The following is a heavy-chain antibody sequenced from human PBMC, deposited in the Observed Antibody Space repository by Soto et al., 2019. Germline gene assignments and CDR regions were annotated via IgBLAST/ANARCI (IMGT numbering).Heavy chain of an antibody. CDR1: GFTFSNAW. Sequence: GGSLRLSCAASGFTFSNAWMSWVRQAPGKGLEWVGRIKSKTDGGTTDYAAPVKGRFTISRDDSKNTLYLQMNSLKTEDTAVYYCTTEAYYYDSSGRRTAYYYYGMDVWGQGTTVTVSS. CDR2: IKSKTDGGTT. D-gene: IGHD3-22*01. CDR3: TTEAYYYDSSGRRTAYYYYGMDV. V-gene: IGHV3-15*01. J-gene: IGHJ6*02.